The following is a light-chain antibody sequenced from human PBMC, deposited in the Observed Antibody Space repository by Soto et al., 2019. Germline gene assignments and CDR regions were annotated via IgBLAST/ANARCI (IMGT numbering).Light chain of an antibody. Sequence: QSVLTQPASVSGSPGQSITISCTGISNDVGTYNLVSWYKHHPGKAPKLIIYEASKRPSGVPNRFSGSKSGNTASLTSSVLHAEDEADYYCCSYGRSVVFGGGTKVAVL. CDR1: SNDVGTYNL. V-gene: IGLV2-23*01. CDR2: EAS. J-gene: IGLJ2*01. CDR3: CSYGRSVV.